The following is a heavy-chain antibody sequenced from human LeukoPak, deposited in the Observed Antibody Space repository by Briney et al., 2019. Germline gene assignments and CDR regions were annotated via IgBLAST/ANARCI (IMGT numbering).Heavy chain of an antibody. Sequence: SETLSLTCTVSGGSISSYYWSWIRQPPGKGLEWIGYIYYSGSTNYNPSLKSRVTISVDTSKNQFSLKLSSVTAADTAVYYCARLGTAMAAWGQGTLVTVSS. CDR2: IYYSGST. CDR3: ARLGTAMAA. V-gene: IGHV4-59*12. J-gene: IGHJ5*02. D-gene: IGHD5-18*01. CDR1: GGSISSYY.